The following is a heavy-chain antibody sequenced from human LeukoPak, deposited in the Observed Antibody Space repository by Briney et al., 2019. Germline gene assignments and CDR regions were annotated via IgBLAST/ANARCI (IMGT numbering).Heavy chain of an antibody. Sequence: PGRSLRLSCAASGFTFSSYAMHWVRQAPGKGLEWVAVISYDVSNKYYADSVKGRFTISRDNSKNTLYLQMNSLRAEDTAVYYCARDKLLMVYAIPYYYYGMDVWGQGTTVTVSS. D-gene: IGHD2-8*01. CDR3: ARDKLLMVYAIPYYYYGMDV. J-gene: IGHJ6*02. CDR2: ISYDVSNK. V-gene: IGHV3-30-3*01. CDR1: GFTFSSYA.